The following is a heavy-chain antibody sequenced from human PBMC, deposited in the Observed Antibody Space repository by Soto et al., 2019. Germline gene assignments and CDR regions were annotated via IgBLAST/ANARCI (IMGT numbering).Heavy chain of an antibody. Sequence: SETLSLTCTVSVGSISSSSYYWGWIRQPPGKGLEWIGSIYYSGSTYYNPSLKSRVTISVDTSKNQFSLKLSSVTAADTAVYYCARLTMARGDYWGQGTLVTVSS. CDR1: VGSISSSSYY. V-gene: IGHV4-39*01. CDR3: ARLTMARGDY. D-gene: IGHD3-10*01. CDR2: IYYSGST. J-gene: IGHJ4*02.